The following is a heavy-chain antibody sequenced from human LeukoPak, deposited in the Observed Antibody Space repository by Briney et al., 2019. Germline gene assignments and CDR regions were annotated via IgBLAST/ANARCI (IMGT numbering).Heavy chain of an antibody. J-gene: IGHJ5*02. Sequence: GGSLRLSCAASGFTFSSYAMHWVRQAPGKGLEWVAVISYDGSNKYYADSVKGRFTISRDNSKNTLYLQMNSLRAEDTAVYYCARHEGDGYNSYIWGSYNWFDPWGQGTLVTVSS. D-gene: IGHD5-12*01. CDR1: GFTFSSYA. CDR3: ARHEGDGYNSYIWGSYNWFDP. V-gene: IGHV3-30-3*01. CDR2: ISYDGSNK.